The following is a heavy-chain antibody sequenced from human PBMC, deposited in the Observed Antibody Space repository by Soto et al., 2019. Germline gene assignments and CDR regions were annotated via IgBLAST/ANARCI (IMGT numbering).Heavy chain of an antibody. CDR3: AGQGQDYDFWSGYYYYLVY. J-gene: IGHJ4*02. Sequence: GGSLRLSCAAYGFTFSSYWMHWVRQAPGKGLVWVSRLNSDGSSTSYADSVKGRFTISRDGAKNTLYLQMNSLRAEDTAVYYYAGQGQDYDFWSGYYYYLVYWSQGTLFTVSS. D-gene: IGHD3-3*01. CDR1: GFTFSSYW. CDR2: LNSDGSST. V-gene: IGHV3-74*01.